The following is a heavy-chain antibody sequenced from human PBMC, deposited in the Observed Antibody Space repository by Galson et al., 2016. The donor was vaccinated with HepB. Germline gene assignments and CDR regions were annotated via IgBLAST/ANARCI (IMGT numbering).Heavy chain of an antibody. D-gene: IGHD6-13*01. CDR1: GYRFTSYW. Sequence: QSGAEVKKPGESLKISCKGSGYRFTSYWIGWVRQMPGKGLEWMGIIYPDDSDTRYSPSFQGQVTISADKSISTAYLQWISLKASDTATYYCARTSQEGSWTDYFDSWGQGTLVTVSS. CDR3: ARTSQEGSWTDYFDS. V-gene: IGHV5-51*01. CDR2: IYPDDSDT. J-gene: IGHJ4*02.